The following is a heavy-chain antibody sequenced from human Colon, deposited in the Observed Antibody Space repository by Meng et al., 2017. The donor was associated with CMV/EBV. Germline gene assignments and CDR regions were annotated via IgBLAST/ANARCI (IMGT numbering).Heavy chain of an antibody. Sequence: GESLKISCVGSGFNFGSYWIHWVRQAPGKGLEWVANIKQDGSEEYYADSGKGRFTISRDNAKKSLYRQMNSLRVEDTAVYYCSRGLIAGDAYAMNVWGQGTTVTVSS. V-gene: IGHV3-7*04. CDR2: IKQDGSEE. CDR1: GFNFGSYW. J-gene: IGHJ6*02. D-gene: IGHD6-13*01. CDR3: SRGLIAGDAYAMNV.